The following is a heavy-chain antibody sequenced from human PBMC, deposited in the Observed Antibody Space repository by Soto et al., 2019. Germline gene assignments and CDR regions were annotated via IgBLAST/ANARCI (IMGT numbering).Heavy chain of an antibody. Sequence: GGSLRLPCAVSRISLSRYSMNQVRQATGKGLEWVSYISSSSSTIYYADSVKGRFTISRDNAKNSLYLQMNSLRAEDTAVYYCARDGVDSRGYYSPFDYWGQGT. CDR2: ISSSSSTI. V-gene: IGHV3-48*01. CDR3: ARDGVDSRGYYSPFDY. J-gene: IGHJ4*02. CDR1: RISLSRYS. D-gene: IGHD3-22*01.